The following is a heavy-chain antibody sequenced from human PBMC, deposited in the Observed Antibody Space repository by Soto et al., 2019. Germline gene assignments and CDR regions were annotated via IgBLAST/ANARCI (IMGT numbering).Heavy chain of an antibody. Sequence: SETLSLTCAVYGGSFSGYYWSWIRQPPGKGLEWIGEINHSGSTNYNPSLKSRVTISVDTSKNQFSLKLSSVTAADTAVYYCARERTYPSGGSCFDYWGQGTLVTVSS. D-gene: IGHD2-15*01. V-gene: IGHV4-34*01. CDR1: GGSFSGYY. CDR2: INHSGST. J-gene: IGHJ4*02. CDR3: ARERTYPSGGSCFDY.